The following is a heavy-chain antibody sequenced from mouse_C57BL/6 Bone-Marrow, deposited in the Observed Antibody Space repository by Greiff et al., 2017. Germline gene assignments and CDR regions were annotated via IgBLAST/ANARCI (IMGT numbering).Heavy chain of an antibody. J-gene: IGHJ1*03. CDR2: IYPGDGDT. D-gene: IGHD3-1*01. CDR1: GYAFSSSW. Sequence: VQLQQSGPELVKPGASVKISCKASGYAFSSSWMNWVKQRPGKGLEWIGRIYPGDGDTNYNGKFKGKATLTADKSSSTAYMQLSSLTSEDSAVYFCARSGPPWYFDVWGTGTTVTVSS. V-gene: IGHV1-82*01. CDR3: ARSGPPWYFDV.